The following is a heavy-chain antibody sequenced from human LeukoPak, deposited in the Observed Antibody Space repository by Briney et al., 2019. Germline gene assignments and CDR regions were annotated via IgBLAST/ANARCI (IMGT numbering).Heavy chain of an antibody. CDR1: GFTFSSYS. CDR2: ISSSSSYI. Sequence: KSGGSLRLSCAASGFTFSSYSMNWVRQAPGKGLEWASSISSSSSYIYYADSVKGRFTISRDNAKNSLYLQMNSLRAEDTAVYYCARLAAAGTRYFDYWGQGTLVTVSS. V-gene: IGHV3-21*01. CDR3: ARLAAAGTRYFDY. J-gene: IGHJ4*02. D-gene: IGHD6-13*01.